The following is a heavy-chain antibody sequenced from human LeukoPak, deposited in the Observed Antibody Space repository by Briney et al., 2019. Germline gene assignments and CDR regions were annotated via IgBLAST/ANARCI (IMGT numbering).Heavy chain of an antibody. CDR3: ARQLRGRAYYYMDV. Sequence: PSETLSLTCTVSGGSITNTNYYWAWIRQPPGEGLEWIGSVYHSGITYYTPSLKSRVSISVDTSKNQFSLKVTSVTAADTAVYYCARQLRGRAYYYMDVWGKGTTVTVSS. CDR1: GGSITNTNYY. J-gene: IGHJ6*03. V-gene: IGHV4-39*07. D-gene: IGHD1-26*01. CDR2: VYHSGIT.